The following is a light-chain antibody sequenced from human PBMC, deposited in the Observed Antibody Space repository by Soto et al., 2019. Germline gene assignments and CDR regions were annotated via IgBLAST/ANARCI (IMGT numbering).Light chain of an antibody. CDR3: QQYGSSPPIT. CDR1: QSVSSN. J-gene: IGKJ5*01. Sequence: EIELTQSPGTLSLSPGERATLSCRASQSVSSNLAWYQQKPGQAPRLLIYGASTRATGIPARFSGSGSGTDFTLTISRLEPEDFAVYYCQQYGSSPPITLGQGTRLEIK. V-gene: IGKV3-20*01. CDR2: GAS.